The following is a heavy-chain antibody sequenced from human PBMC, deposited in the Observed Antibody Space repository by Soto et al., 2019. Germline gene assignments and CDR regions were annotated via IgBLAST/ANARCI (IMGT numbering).Heavy chain of an antibody. CDR2: ISAYNGNT. CDR1: GYTFTSYG. Sequence: QVQLVQSGAEVKKPGASVKVSCKASGYTFTSYGISWVRQAPGQGLEWMGWISAYNGNTNYAQKLQGRVTMTTDTSTRTDYMELRSLRSDDTAVYYCARDRSYDILTGYSPPGDYWGQGTLVTVSS. V-gene: IGHV1-18*01. D-gene: IGHD3-9*01. J-gene: IGHJ4*02. CDR3: ARDRSYDILTGYSPPGDY.